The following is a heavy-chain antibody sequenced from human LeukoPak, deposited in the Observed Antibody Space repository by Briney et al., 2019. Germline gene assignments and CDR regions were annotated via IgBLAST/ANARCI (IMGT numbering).Heavy chain of an antibody. Sequence: GGSLRLSCAASGFTFSDYYMSWIRQAPGQGLECVSYISSSGSMLHYADSVEGRFTISRDNAKNSLYLQMSSLRVEDTAVYYCTRRPYSSSWYYFDYWGQGTLVTVSS. V-gene: IGHV3-11*04. CDR2: ISSSGSML. CDR1: GFTFSDYY. J-gene: IGHJ4*02. D-gene: IGHD6-13*01. CDR3: TRRPYSSSWYYFDY.